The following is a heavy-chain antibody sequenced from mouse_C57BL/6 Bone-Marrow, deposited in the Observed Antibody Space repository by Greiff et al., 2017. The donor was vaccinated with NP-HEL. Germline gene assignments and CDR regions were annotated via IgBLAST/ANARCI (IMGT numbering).Heavy chain of an antibody. J-gene: IGHJ4*01. CDR1: GYTFTNYW. CDR2: IYPGGGYT. V-gene: IGHV1-63*01. CDR3: AREGLLLPSMDY. Sequence: QVQLKESGAELVRPGTSVKMSCKASGYTFTNYWIGWVKQRPGHGLEWIGDIYPGGGYTNYNEKFKGKATLTADKSSSTAYMQFSSLTSEDSAIYSCAREGLLLPSMDYWGQGTSVTVSS. D-gene: IGHD1-1*01.